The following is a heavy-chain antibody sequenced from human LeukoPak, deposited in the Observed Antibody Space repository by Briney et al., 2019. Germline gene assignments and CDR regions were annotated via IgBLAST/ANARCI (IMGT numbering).Heavy chain of an antibody. D-gene: IGHD5-12*01. CDR3: ARAGGYASSGAY. Sequence: GGSLRLSCAASGFTFSSYWMSWVRQAPGKGLEWVANIKQDGSEKNYVDSVKGRFTISRDNAKNSLELQMNSLRDEDTAVYYCARAGGYASSGAYWGQGTLVTVSS. V-gene: IGHV3-7*01. CDR2: IKQDGSEK. CDR1: GFTFSSYW. J-gene: IGHJ4*02.